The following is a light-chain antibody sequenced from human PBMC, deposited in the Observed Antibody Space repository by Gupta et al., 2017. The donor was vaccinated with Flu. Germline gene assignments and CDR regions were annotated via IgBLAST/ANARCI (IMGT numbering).Light chain of an antibody. V-gene: IGKV1-33*01. CDR2: NAV. J-gene: IGKJ4*01. Sequence: SSLSASVGDRVTITCQASQGITKYLNWYQHKPGKAPKLLIYNAVNLATGVPSRFSGSGSGTDFTFTIGSRQPEDVATYYCQHYDNLPPLTFGGGTKVEIK. CDR3: QHYDNLPPLT. CDR1: QGITKY.